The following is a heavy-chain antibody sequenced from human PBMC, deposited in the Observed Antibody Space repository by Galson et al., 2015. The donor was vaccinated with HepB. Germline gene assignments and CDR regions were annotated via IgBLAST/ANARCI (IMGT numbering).Heavy chain of an antibody. Sequence: SVKVSCKASGYTFTSYDINWARQATGQGLEWVGWMNPNSGNTGYAQKFQGRVTMTRNTSISTAYMELSSLRSEDTAVYYCARGGIVVVPAAIDYYYYMDVWGKGTTVTISS. V-gene: IGHV1-8*01. D-gene: IGHD2-2*01. CDR3: ARGGIVVVPAAIDYYYYMDV. CDR2: MNPNSGNT. J-gene: IGHJ6*03. CDR1: GYTFTSYD.